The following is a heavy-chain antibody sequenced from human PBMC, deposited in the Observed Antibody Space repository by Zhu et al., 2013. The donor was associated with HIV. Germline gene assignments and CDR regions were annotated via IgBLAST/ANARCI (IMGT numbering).Heavy chain of an antibody. CDR2: IYYSGNT. CDR1: GGSMSTYY. D-gene: IGHD3-10*01. Sequence: VQLQESGPGLVKPSETLSLTCAVSGGSMSTYYWTWIRQPPGKGLEWIGYIYYSGNTNYNPSLKSRVSISVDTSENQFSLKLSSVTAADTAVYYCARDSTMVQGGNDYWGQGTLVTVSS. J-gene: IGHJ4*02. V-gene: IGHV4-59*12. CDR3: ARDSTMVQGGNDY.